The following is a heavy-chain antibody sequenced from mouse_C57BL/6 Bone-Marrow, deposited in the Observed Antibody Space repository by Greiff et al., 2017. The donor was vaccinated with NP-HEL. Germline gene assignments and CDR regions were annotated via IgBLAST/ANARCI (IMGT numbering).Heavy chain of an antibody. Sequence: EVKVVESGGGLVKPGGSLKLSCAASGFTFSSYAMSRVRQTPEKRLEWVATISDGGSYTYYPDNVKGRFTISRDNAKNNLYLQMSHLKSEDTAMYYCARGYYDYYDAMDYWGQGTSVTVSS. D-gene: IGHD2-4*01. CDR1: GFTFSSYA. V-gene: IGHV5-4*03. J-gene: IGHJ4*01. CDR3: ARGYYDYYDAMDY. CDR2: ISDGGSYT.